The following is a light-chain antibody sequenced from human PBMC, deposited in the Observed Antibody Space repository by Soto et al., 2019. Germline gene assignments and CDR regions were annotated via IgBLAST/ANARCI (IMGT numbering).Light chain of an antibody. J-gene: IGLJ2*01. CDR1: SSDAGGYNY. CDR2: EVS. V-gene: IGLV2-14*01. Sequence: QSAQTQPASVSGSPGQSITISCTGTSSDAGGYNYVSWYQQHPGKAPKLMIYEVSNRPSGVSNRFSGSKSGNTASLTISGLQAEDEADYYCSSYTSSSTLVVFGGGTKLTVL. CDR3: SSYTSSSTLVV.